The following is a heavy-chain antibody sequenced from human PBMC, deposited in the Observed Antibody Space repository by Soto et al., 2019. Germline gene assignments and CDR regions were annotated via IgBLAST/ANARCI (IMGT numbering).Heavy chain of an antibody. CDR1: GFAITNYE. CDR3: ARDPGTLGSTDAFDI. CDR2: IGRSGSPI. D-gene: IGHD7-27*01. Sequence: EVQLVESGGGLVQPGGSLRLSCAAHGFAITNYEMNWIRQAPGKGLEWVSYIGRSGSPIYYTDFVKGRFTISTDSAKNPLSLQMATLRAEDTALYYCARDPGTLGSTDAFDIWGQGTLVTVSS. J-gene: IGHJ3*02. V-gene: IGHV3-48*03.